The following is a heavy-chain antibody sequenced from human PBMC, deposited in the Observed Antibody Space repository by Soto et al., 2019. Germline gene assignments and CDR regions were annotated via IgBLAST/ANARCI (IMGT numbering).Heavy chain of an antibody. CDR2: IYHTGTT. V-gene: IGHV4-30-2*01. D-gene: IGHD6-13*01. Sequence: SQTLPLTWTVAGGTIINVGYCWTRHRKPPGKGLEWIGCIYHTGTTYYNPSLKSRVTMSIDTSKNQFSLKLSSVTAADTAVYYCARRYSSALDIWGQGTMVTRLL. CDR3: ARRYSSALDI. J-gene: IGHJ3*02. CDR1: GGTIINVGYC.